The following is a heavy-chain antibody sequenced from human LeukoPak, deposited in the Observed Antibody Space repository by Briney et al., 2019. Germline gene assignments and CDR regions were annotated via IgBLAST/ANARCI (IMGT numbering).Heavy chain of an antibody. V-gene: IGHV1-18*01. D-gene: IGHD5-24*01. Sequence: GESLQISCKGSGYSFTSYGISWVRQAPGQGLEWMGWISAYHGNTNYAQKLQGRVTMTTDTSTSTAYMELRSLRSDDTAVYYCARDLGEMATDYWGQGTLVTVSS. CDR2: ISAYHGNT. CDR1: GYSFTSYG. J-gene: IGHJ4*02. CDR3: ARDLGEMATDY.